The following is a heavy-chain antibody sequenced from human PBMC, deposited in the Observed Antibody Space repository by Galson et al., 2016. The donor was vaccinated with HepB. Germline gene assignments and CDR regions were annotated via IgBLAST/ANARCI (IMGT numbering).Heavy chain of an antibody. J-gene: IGHJ2*01. D-gene: IGHD1-26*01. CDR1: GFTFRNYA. CDR3: AKDVGYSGSARPWYFDL. CDR2: ISGSGDAT. V-gene: IGHV3-23*01. Sequence: SLRLSCAASGFTFRNYAMTWVRQAPGKGLDWVSGISGSGDATYYAGSVKGRFTISRDNSKKTLYLQLNTLRPETTDVYYCAKDVGYSGSARPWYFDLWGRGTLVTVSS.